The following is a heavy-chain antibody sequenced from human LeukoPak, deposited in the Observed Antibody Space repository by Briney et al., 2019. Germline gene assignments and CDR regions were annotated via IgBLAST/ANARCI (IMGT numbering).Heavy chain of an antibody. J-gene: IGHJ4*02. CDR3: AKSNSYFDY. V-gene: IGHV3-23*01. CDR2: ISGSGVST. Sequence: GGSLRLSCAASGFTFSSYAMTWLRQAPGKGLEWVSSISGSGVSTYYADSVKGRVTISRDNSKNTVYLQMNSLRADDTAVYYCAKSNSYFDYWGQGTLDTVSS. D-gene: IGHD1-1*01. CDR1: GFTFSSYA.